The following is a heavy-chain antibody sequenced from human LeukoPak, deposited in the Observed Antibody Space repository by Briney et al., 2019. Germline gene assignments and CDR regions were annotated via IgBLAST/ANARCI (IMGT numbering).Heavy chain of an antibody. CDR3: ARVAGSIDY. CDR2: MNPNSGYT. V-gene: IGHV1-8*03. CDR1: GYTFTTYD. Sequence: GASVKVSCKTSGYTFTTYDINWVRQATGQGLEWMGWMNPNSGYTGYAQKFQGRVTITRDTSISTAYMELSSLRSEDTAVYYCARVAGSIDYWGEGTLVTVSS. J-gene: IGHJ4*02. D-gene: IGHD6-19*01.